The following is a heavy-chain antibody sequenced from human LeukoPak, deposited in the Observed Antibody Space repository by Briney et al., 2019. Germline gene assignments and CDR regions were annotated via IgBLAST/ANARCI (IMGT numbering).Heavy chain of an antibody. CDR3: ARGPDYYYYYMDV. Sequence: ASVKVSCKASGYTFTGYYIHWVRQAPGQGLEWMGWINPNSGGTNYAQKFQGRVTMTRDTSISTAYMELSRLRSDDTAVYYCARGPDYYYYYMDVWGKGTTVTVSS. CDR1: GYTFTGYY. V-gene: IGHV1-2*02. J-gene: IGHJ6*03. CDR2: INPNSGGT.